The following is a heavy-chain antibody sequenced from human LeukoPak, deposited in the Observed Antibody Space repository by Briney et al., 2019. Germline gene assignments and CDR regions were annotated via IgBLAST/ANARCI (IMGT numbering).Heavy chain of an antibody. D-gene: IGHD6-13*01. Sequence: PGGSLRLSCAASEFTLSNYAMSWIRQAPGKGLQWVSTISNSGGITYYADSVKGRFTISRDNSKNTLYLQMNSLRAEDTAVYYCAREGIGRYYFDYWGQGTLVTVSS. CDR3: AREGIGRYYFDY. J-gene: IGHJ4*02. CDR1: EFTLSNYA. V-gene: IGHV3-23*01. CDR2: ISNSGGIT.